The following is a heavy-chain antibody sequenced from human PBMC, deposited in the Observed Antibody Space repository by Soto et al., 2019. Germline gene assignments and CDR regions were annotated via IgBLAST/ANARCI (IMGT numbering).Heavy chain of an antibody. Sequence: GGSLRLSCAASGFTFSSYAMSWVRQAPGKGLEWVLAISGSGGSTYYADSVKGRFTISRDNSKNTLYLQMNSLRAEDTAVYYCAKDQAAGRGSSWYDWFDPWGQGTLVTVSS. CDR3: AKDQAAGRGSSWYDWFDP. D-gene: IGHD6-13*01. CDR1: GFTFSSYA. V-gene: IGHV3-23*01. J-gene: IGHJ5*02. CDR2: ISGSGGST.